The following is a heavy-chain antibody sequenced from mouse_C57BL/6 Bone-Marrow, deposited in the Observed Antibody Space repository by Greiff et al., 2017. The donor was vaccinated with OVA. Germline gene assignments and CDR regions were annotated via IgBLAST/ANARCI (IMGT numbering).Heavy chain of an antibody. CDR3: TGGHQGLLDY. V-gene: IGHV6-3*01. J-gene: IGHJ2*01. Sequence: EVKVEESGGGLVQPGGSMKLSCVASGFTFSNYWMNWVRQSPEKGLEWVAQIRLKSDNYATHYAESVKGRFTISRDDSKSSVYLQMNNLRAEDTGIYYCTGGHQGLLDYWGQGTTLTVSS. CDR2: IRLKSDNYAT. CDR1: GFTFSNYW. D-gene: IGHD3-3*01.